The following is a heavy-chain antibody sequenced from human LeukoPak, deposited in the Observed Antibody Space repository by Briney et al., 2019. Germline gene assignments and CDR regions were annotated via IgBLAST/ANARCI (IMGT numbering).Heavy chain of an antibody. CDR3: SRGGANDL. D-gene: IGHD4/OR15-4a*01. J-gene: IGHJ5*02. CDR2: IFTSGST. CDR1: GGSITSDY. V-gene: IGHV4-4*07. Sequence: SETLPLTCTVVGGSITSDYWSWLRQPAGKGLEWIGRIFTSGSTAYNPSLKSRVTMSLDTSKNQFFLKLSSVTAADTAAYFCSRGGANDLWGQGTLVTVSS.